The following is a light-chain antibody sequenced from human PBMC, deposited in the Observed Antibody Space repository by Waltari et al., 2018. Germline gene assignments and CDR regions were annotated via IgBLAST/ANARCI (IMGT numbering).Light chain of an antibody. J-gene: IGLJ2*01. CDR2: QDT. CDR3: QAWDNSTHVI. V-gene: IGLV3-1*01. Sequence: SYELTQPPSLSVSPGQTASITCSVAKLGDKYASWYQQKPGQSPVLVIYQDTKRPSGIPERFSGSNSGNTATLTISGTPAMDEADYYCQAWDNSTHVIFGGGTRLTVL. CDR1: KLGDKY.